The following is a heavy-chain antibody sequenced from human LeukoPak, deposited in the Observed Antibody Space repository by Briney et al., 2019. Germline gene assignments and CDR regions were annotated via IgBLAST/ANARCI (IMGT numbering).Heavy chain of an antibody. CDR3: ARSTPTVVTPYYFDY. V-gene: IGHV4-34*01. J-gene: IGHJ4*02. Sequence: PSETLSLTCAVYGGSFSGYYWSWIRQPPGKGLEWIGEINHSGSTNYNPSLKSRVTISVDTSKNQFSLKLSSVTAADTAVYYCARSTPTVVTPYYFDYWGQGTLVTVSS. CDR1: GGSFSGYY. D-gene: IGHD4-23*01. CDR2: INHSGST.